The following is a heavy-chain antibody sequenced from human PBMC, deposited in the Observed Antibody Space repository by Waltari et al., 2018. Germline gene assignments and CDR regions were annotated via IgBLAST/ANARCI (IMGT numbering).Heavy chain of an antibody. CDR3: ARTADYYYYMDV. D-gene: IGHD5-18*01. Sequence: QLQLQESGPGLVKPSETLSLTCTVSGGSISSSSYYWGWIRQPPGKGLEWIGSIYYSGSTYYNPSLKSRVTISVDTSKNQFSLKLSSVTAADTAVYYCARTADYYYYMDVWGKGTTVTVSS. CDR2: IYYSGST. J-gene: IGHJ6*03. V-gene: IGHV4-39*01. CDR1: GGSISSSSYY.